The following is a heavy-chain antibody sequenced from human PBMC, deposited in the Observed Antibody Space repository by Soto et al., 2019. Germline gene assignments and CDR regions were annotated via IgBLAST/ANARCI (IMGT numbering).Heavy chain of an antibody. CDR1: GFTFSSYG. CDR3: AKVQYRGYYYGMDV. V-gene: IGHV3-30*18. Sequence: GGSLRLSCAASGFTFSSYGMHWVRKAPGKGLEWVAVISYDGSNKYYADSVKGRFTISRDNSKNTLYLQMNSLRAEDTAVYYCAKVQYRGYYYGMDVWGQGTTVTVSS. J-gene: IGHJ6*02. CDR2: ISYDGSNK. D-gene: IGHD5-18*01.